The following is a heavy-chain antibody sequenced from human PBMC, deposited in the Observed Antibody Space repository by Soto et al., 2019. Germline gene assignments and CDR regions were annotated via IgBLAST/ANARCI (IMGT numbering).Heavy chain of an antibody. D-gene: IGHD2-15*01. J-gene: IGHJ6*02. Sequence: QVQLVQSGAEVKKPGSSAKVSCKASGGTFSSYAISWVRQAPGQGLEWMGGIIPIFGTANYAQKFQGRVTITADESTSTAYMELSSLRSEDTAVYYCARPGRYCSGGSCPNGMDVWGQGTTVTVSS. CDR1: GGTFSSYA. V-gene: IGHV1-69*01. CDR3: ARPGRYCSGGSCPNGMDV. CDR2: IIPIFGTA.